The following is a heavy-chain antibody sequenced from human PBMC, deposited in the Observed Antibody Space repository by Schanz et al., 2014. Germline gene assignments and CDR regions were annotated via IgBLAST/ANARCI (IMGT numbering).Heavy chain of an antibody. Sequence: EVQLLESGGGLVQPGGSLRLSCAASGFTFSSYAMSWVRQAPGKGLEWVSALSGSGGSTNYADSVKGRFTISRDNAKNSLYLQMNSLRAEDTAVYYCAREQIMAAAGLVDYWGHGTLVTVSS. CDR2: LSGSGGST. J-gene: IGHJ4*01. D-gene: IGHD6-13*01. CDR3: AREQIMAAAGLVDY. V-gene: IGHV3-23*01. CDR1: GFTFSSYA.